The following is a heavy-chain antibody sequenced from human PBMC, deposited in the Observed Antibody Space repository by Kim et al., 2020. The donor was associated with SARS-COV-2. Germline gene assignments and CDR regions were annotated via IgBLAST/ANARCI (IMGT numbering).Heavy chain of an antibody. J-gene: IGHJ5*02. CDR1: GGTFSSYA. CDR3: ARDHPPGANCSGGSCYSWFDP. Sequence: SVKVSCKASGGTFSSYAISWVRQAPGQGLEWMGGIIPIFGTANYAQKFQGRVTITADESTSTAYMELSSLRSEDTAVYYCARDHPPGANCSGGSCYSWFDPWGQGTLVTVSS. V-gene: IGHV1-69*13. D-gene: IGHD2-15*01. CDR2: IIPIFGTA.